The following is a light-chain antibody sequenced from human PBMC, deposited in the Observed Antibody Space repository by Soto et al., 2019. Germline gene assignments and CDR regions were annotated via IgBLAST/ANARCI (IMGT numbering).Light chain of an antibody. V-gene: IGKV3-11*01. CDR1: ESIGNY. CDR2: DAS. J-gene: IGKJ4*01. CDR3: QWRSDWPPRLT. Sequence: EVVLKQSPATLSLSPGERATLSCRASESIGNYLAWYQQKLGQAPKLLIYDASHRAIGIPGRFSGDGSGTDFTLTISILEPEDFAVYYWQWRSDWPPRLTFGGGTKVEIK.